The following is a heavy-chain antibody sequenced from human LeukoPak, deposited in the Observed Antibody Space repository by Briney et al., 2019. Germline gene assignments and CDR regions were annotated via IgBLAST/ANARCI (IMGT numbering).Heavy chain of an antibody. Sequence: GGSLRLSCAASGFTFSDYYMSWIRQAPGKGLEWVSYISSSGSTIYYADSVKGRFTISRDNAKNSLYLQMNSLRAEDMAVYYCAREGRDGFRQLYDYWGQGTLVTVSS. CDR2: ISSSGSTI. D-gene: IGHD1-1*01. J-gene: IGHJ4*02. CDR3: AREGRDGFRQLYDY. CDR1: GFTFSDYY. V-gene: IGHV3-11*01.